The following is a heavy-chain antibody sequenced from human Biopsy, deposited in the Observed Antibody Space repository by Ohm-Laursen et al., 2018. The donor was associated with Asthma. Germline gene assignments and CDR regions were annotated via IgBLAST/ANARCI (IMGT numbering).Heavy chain of an antibody. CDR3: ARDLSGYCTSSACYGFDS. CDR1: GGSLSSGPYY. J-gene: IGHJ5*01. V-gene: IGHV4-31*03. Sequence: SQTLSLTCTVSGGSLSSGPYYWSWVRQHPGKSLEWIGYINYSGSTFYSPSLESRVTVSVDTSKNQFSLKLSSVTAADTAVYYCARDLSGYCTSSACYGFDSWGQGTLVTVSS. D-gene: IGHD2-8*01. CDR2: INYSGST.